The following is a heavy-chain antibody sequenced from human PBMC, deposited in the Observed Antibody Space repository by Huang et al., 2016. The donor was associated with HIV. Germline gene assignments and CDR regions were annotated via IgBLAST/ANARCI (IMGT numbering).Heavy chain of an antibody. CDR2: NYTSGST. D-gene: IGHD2-15*01. CDR3: ATWPPGSQMRAFDI. CDR1: GSSISSGRYY. J-gene: IGHJ3*02. Sequence: QVQLQESGPGLVKPSQTLSLTCTFSGSSISSGRYYWTWRRQPAGKGLEWIGHNYTSGSTNYNPSLKSRVTISIDTSKNHFSLRLNSVTAADTAVYYCATWPPGSQMRAFDIWGPGTKITVSS. V-gene: IGHV4-61*09.